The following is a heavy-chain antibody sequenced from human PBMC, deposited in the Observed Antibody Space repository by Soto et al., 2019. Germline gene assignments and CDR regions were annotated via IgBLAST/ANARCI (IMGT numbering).Heavy chain of an antibody. Sequence: SETLSLTCAVYGESFSGYYWSWIRQPPGRGLEWIGEINHSGSTNYNPSLKSRVSISEDTSKNQFSLILRSVTAADTAVYYCARVLGGVTVTTCFDYWGQGTLVTVSS. CDR3: ARVLGGVTVTTCFDY. CDR2: INHSGST. CDR1: GESFSGYY. V-gene: IGHV4-34*01. J-gene: IGHJ4*02. D-gene: IGHD4-17*01.